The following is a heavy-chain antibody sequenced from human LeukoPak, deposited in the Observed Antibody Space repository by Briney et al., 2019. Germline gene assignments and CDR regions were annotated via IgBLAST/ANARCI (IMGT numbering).Heavy chain of an antibody. V-gene: IGHV4-59*01. CDR1: GGSISSYY. J-gene: IGHJ4*02. CDR3: ARNIELDS. Sequence: SETLSLTCTVSGGSISSYYWSWIRQPPGKGLEWIGYIYYSGSPNYNPSLKSRVTISVDTSKNRFSLKLSSVTAADTAVYYCARNIELDSWGQGTLVTVSS. CDR2: IYYSGSP.